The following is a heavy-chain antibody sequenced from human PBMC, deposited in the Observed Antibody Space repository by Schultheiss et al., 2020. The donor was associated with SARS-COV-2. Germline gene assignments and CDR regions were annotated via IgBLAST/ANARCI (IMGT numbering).Heavy chain of an antibody. CDR1: GFTFSSYW. CDR3: AKAVAALNWFDP. V-gene: IGHV3-23*01. Sequence: GGSLRLSCAASGFTFSSYWMHWVRQAPGKGLEWVSAISGSGGSTYYADSVKGRFTISRDNSKNTLYLQMNSLRAEDTAVYYCAKAVAALNWFDPWGQGTLVTVSS. CDR2: ISGSGGST. J-gene: IGHJ5*02. D-gene: IGHD6-19*01.